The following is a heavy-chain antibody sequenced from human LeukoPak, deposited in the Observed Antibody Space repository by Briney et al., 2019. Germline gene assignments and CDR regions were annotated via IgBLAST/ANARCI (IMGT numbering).Heavy chain of an antibody. CDR3: ARGAYDSSGYHNC. D-gene: IGHD3-22*01. J-gene: IGHJ4*02. Sequence: ASGKVSCKASGGTFSSYAISWVRQAPGQGLEGMGRIIPIFGTANYAQKFQGRVTITTDESTSTAYMELSSLRSEDTAVYYCARGAYDSSGYHNCWGQGTLVTVSS. V-gene: IGHV1-69*05. CDR1: GGTFSSYA. CDR2: IIPIFGTA.